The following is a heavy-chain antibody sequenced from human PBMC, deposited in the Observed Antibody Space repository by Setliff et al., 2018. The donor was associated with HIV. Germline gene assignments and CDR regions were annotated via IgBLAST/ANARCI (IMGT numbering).Heavy chain of an antibody. Sequence: ASVKVSCKASGYSFITYVVYWVRQAPGQRLEWMGWINAGNGNTKYSQKFQGRVTITRDTSAKIAYMELSSLTSEDTAVYYCATDPTSRAYGSGSFGWLDPWGQGTRVTVSS. V-gene: IGHV1-3*01. CDR3: ATDPTSRAYGSGSFGWLDP. CDR2: INAGNGNT. D-gene: IGHD3-10*01. J-gene: IGHJ5*02. CDR1: GYSFITYV.